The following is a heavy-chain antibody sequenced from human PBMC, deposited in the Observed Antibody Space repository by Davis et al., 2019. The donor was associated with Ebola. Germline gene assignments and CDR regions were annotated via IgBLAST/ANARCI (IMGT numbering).Heavy chain of an antibody. D-gene: IGHD3-3*01. CDR2: INPHNGNT. CDR3: ASGRSGVAADCDY. CDR1: GYTFTSYG. J-gene: IGHJ4*02. V-gene: IGHV1-18*04. Sequence: ASVKVSCKASGYTFTSYGITWVRQAPGQGLEWMGWINPHNGNTNYAQNVQGRVTMTTDTSTSTAYMEVGGLRSDDTAVYYCASGRSGVAADCDYWGQGTLVTVSS.